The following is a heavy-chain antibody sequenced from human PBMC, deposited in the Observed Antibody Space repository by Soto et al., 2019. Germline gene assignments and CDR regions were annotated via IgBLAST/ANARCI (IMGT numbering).Heavy chain of an antibody. CDR1: GYTFTTHD. V-gene: IGHV1-8*02. D-gene: IGHD3-22*01. CDR2: MNPNSGNR. CDR3: ARGQYFSDSSGYNDY. J-gene: IGHJ4*02. Sequence: ASVKVSCKAPGYTFTTHDINWVRQAAGQGLVWMGWMNPNSGNRGYAQKFQDRVTMTRDTSISTAYMELSDLRSEDTAVYYCARGQYFSDSSGYNDYWGQGTQVTVSS.